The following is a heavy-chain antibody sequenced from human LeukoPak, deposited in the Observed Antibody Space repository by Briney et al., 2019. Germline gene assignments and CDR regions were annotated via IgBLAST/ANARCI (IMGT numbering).Heavy chain of an antibody. CDR3: ARELRFLVGTPQTDGESWFDP. J-gene: IGHJ5*02. CDR2: IIPIFGTA. Sequence: SVKVSCKASGGTFGSYAISWVRQAPGQGLEWMGGIIPIFGTANYAQKFQGRVTITADESTSTAYMELSSLRSEDTAVYYCARELRFLVGTPQTDGESWFDPWGQGTLVTVSS. CDR1: GGTFGSYA. V-gene: IGHV1-69*01. D-gene: IGHD3-3*01.